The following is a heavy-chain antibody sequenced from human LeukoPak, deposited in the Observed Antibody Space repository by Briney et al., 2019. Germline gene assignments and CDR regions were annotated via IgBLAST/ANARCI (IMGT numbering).Heavy chain of an antibody. J-gene: IGHJ3*01. D-gene: IGHD3-16*01. V-gene: IGHV4-59*13. CDR3: ARGLPGRDAFDV. CDR1: GGSISSFY. Sequence: SETLSLTCTVSGGSISSFYWNWIRQPPGKGLEWVGYVFYSGNNNYNPSLESRVTISEEKSRKKFFHNMNSLTAADTAVYYCARGLPGRDAFDVWGQGTVVTVSS. CDR2: VFYSGNN.